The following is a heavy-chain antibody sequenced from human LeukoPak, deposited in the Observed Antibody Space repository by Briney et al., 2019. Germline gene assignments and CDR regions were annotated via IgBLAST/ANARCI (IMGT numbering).Heavy chain of an antibody. J-gene: IGHJ4*02. CDR2: ISYDGSNK. CDR3: ASSEWELLDY. V-gene: IGHV3-30*04. CDR1: GFTFSSYA. D-gene: IGHD1-26*01. Sequence: PGGSLRLSCAASGFTFSSYAMHWVRQAPGKGLEWVAVISYDGSNKYYADSVKGRFTISRDNSKNTLYLQMNSLRAEDTAVYYCASSEWELLDYWGRGTLVTVSS.